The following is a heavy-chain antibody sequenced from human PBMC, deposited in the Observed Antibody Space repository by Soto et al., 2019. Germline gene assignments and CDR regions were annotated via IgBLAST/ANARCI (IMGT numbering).Heavy chain of an antibody. CDR3: ARDPVLXFLEWSRYYYYYYGMDV. V-gene: IGHV4-34*01. J-gene: IGHJ6*02. Sequence: SETLSLTCAVYGGSFSCYYWSWIRQPPGKGLEWIGEINHSGSTNYNPSLKSRATISVDTSKNQFSLKLSSVTAADTAVYYCARDPVLXFLEWSRYYYYYYGMDVWGQGTTVTVSS. CDR2: INHSGST. D-gene: IGHD3-3*01. CDR1: GGSFSCYY.